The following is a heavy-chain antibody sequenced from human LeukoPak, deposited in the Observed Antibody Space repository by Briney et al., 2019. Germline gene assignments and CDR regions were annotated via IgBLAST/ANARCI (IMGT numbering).Heavy chain of an antibody. V-gene: IGHV3-7*01. CDR2: IKQDGSEK. CDR1: GFTFSSYW. Sequence: GGSLRLSCEASGFTFSSYWMSWVRQAPGKGLEWVANIKQDGSEKCYVDSVKGRFTISRDSAKNSLYLQMNSLRAEDTAVYYCARYLGHSSGHYGSIYWYFDLWGRGTLVTVSS. D-gene: IGHD3-22*01. CDR3: ARYLGHSSGHYGSIYWYFDL. J-gene: IGHJ2*01.